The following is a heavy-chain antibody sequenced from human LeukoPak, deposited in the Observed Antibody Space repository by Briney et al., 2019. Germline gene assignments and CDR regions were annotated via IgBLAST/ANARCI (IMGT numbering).Heavy chain of an antibody. Sequence: GGSLRLSCAASGFTFSSYGMHWVRQAPGKGLEWVAVIWYDGSNKYYADSVKGRFTISRDNSKNTLYLQMNSLRAEDTAVYYCARSFGVVIMETPYGMDVWGQGTTVTVSS. CDR2: IWYDGSNK. J-gene: IGHJ6*02. D-gene: IGHD3-3*01. V-gene: IGHV3-33*01. CDR1: GFTFSSYG. CDR3: ARSFGVVIMETPYGMDV.